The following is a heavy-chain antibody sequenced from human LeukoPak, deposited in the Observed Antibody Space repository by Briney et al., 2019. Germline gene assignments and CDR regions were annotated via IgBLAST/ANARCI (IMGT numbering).Heavy chain of an antibody. D-gene: IGHD2-2*01. V-gene: IGHV4-31*03. CDR3: ARDVPYCSSTSCYSSYYGMDV. CDR1: GGSISSGGYY. Sequence: PSETLSLTCTVSGGSISSGGYYWSWIRQHPGKGLAWIGYIYYSGSTYYNPSLKSRVTISVDTSKNQFSLKLSSVTAADTAVYYCARDVPYCSSTSCYSSYYGMDVWGQGTTVTVSS. CDR2: IYYSGST. J-gene: IGHJ6*02.